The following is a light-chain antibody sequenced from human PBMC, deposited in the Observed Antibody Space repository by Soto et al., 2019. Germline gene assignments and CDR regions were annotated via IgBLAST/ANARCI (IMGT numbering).Light chain of an antibody. V-gene: IGLV2-14*01. CDR1: SSDVGAYNF. CDR3: NSYTASSTLV. CDR2: EVS. Sequence: QSALTQPASVSGSPGQSITISCTGTSSDVGAYNFVSWYQQFPGKAPKLMIYEVSNRPSGVSDRFSGSKSGNTASLTISGLQAEDEADYYCNSYTASSTLVFGTGTKLTVL. J-gene: IGLJ1*01.